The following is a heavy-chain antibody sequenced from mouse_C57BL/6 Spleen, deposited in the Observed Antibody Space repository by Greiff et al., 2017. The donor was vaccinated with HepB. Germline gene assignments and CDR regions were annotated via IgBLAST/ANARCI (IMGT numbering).Heavy chain of an antibody. V-gene: IGHV1-62-2*01. CDR2: FYPGSGSI. CDR3: ARRLYYGNYGGLYYAMDH. J-gene: IGHJ4*01. Sequence: QVHVKQSGAELVKPGASVKLSCKASGYTFTEYTIHWVKQRSGQGLEWIGWFYPGSGSIKYNEKFKDKATLTADKSSSTVYMGLSRLTSEDSAVYFCARRLYYGNYGGLYYAMDHWGQGTSVTVSS. D-gene: IGHD2-1*01. CDR1: GYTFTEYT.